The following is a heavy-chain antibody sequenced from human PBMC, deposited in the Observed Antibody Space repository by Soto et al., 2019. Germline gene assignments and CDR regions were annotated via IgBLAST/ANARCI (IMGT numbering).Heavy chain of an antibody. V-gene: IGHV4-34*01. J-gene: IGHJ4*02. D-gene: IGHD3-10*01. CDR2: INHSGST. CDR3: ARGVTMVGGFIKAFFAY. CDR1: GGSFSGYY. Sequence: SETLSLTCAVYGGSFSGYYWSWIRQPPGKGLEWIGEINHSGSTNYNPSLKSRVTISVDTSKNQFSLKLSSVTAADTAVYYCARGVTMVGGFIKAFFAYGGQEPRVPVSP.